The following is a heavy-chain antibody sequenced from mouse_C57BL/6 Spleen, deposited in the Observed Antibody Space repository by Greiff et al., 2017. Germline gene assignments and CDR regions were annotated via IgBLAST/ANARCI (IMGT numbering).Heavy chain of an antibody. CDR3: ARRQLRLARYY. CDR2: IDPSDSYT. V-gene: IGHV1-50*01. J-gene: IGHJ4*01. Sequence: VQLQQPGAELVKPGASVKLSCKATGYTFPSYWMQWVKQRPGQGLELIGEIDPSDSYTNYNQKFKGKATSTVDTSSSTAYMQLSSLTSRDSAVYYWARRQLRLARYYWGQGTSVTVSS. D-gene: IGHD3-2*02. CDR1: GYTFPSYW.